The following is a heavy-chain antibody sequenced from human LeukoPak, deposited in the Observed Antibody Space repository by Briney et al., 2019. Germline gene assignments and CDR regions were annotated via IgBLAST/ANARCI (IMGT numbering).Heavy chain of an antibody. D-gene: IGHD3-16*02. CDR1: GGSFSGYY. Sequence: SETLSLTCAVYGGSFSGYYWSWIRQRPGKGLEWIGEINHSGSTNYNPSLKSRVTISVDTSKNQFSLKLSSVTAADTAVYYCARTLYDYIWGSYRYCYFDYWGQGTLVTVSS. CDR2: INHSGST. J-gene: IGHJ4*02. CDR3: ARTLYDYIWGSYRYCYFDY. V-gene: IGHV4-34*01.